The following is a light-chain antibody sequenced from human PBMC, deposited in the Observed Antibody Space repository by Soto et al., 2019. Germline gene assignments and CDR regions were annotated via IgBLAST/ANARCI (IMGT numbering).Light chain of an antibody. Sequence: QSALTQPASVSGSPGQSITISCTGTSSDVGSYNLVSWYQQHPGKAPKLMIYEGSKRPSGVSNRFSGYKSGNTASLTISGLQAEDEADYYCGSDAGRSPWVFGGGTKLTVL. CDR3: GSDAGRSPWV. CDR1: SSDVGSYNL. CDR2: EGS. V-gene: IGLV2-23*01. J-gene: IGLJ3*02.